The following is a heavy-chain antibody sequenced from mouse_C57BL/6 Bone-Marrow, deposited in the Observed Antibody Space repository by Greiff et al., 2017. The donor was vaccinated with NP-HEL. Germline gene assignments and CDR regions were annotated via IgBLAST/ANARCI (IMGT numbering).Heavy chain of an antibody. CDR1: GYAFSSSW. J-gene: IGHJ3*01. CDR3: ARYYYGNYGFAY. CDR2: LYPGDGDT. V-gene: IGHV1-82*01. D-gene: IGHD2-1*01. Sequence: QVQLKESGPELVKPGASVKISCKASGYAFSSSWMNWVKQRPGKGLEWIGRLYPGDGDTNYNGKFKGKATLTADKSSSTAYMQLSSLTSEDSAVYFCARYYYGNYGFAYWGQGTLVTVSA.